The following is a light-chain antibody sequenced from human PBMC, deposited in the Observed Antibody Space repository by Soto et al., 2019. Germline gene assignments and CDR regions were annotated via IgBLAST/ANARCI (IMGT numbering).Light chain of an antibody. CDR3: CSYASSSSYV. J-gene: IGLJ1*01. V-gene: IGLV2-23*01. Sequence: QSALTQPRSVSGSPGQSVTISCTGTSSDVGGYNYVSWYQQHTAKAPKLLIYEGTQRPSGVSSRFSGSKSGNTASLTISGLQAEDEADYYCCSYASSSSYVFGTGTKLTVL. CDR2: EGT. CDR1: SSDVGGYNY.